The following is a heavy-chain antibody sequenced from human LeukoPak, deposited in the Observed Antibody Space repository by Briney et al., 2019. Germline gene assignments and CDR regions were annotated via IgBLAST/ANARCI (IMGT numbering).Heavy chain of an antibody. CDR1: GFTFSSYA. D-gene: IGHD6-13*01. Sequence: GGSLRLFCAASGFTFSSYAMSWVRQAPGKGLEWVSGISGSGGSKYYADSVKGRFTISRDNSKNTLYLQMNSLRAEDTAVYYCAKGTYSSPPPGYFDYWGQGTLVTVSS. CDR3: AKGTYSSPPPGYFDY. J-gene: IGHJ4*02. CDR2: ISGSGGSK. V-gene: IGHV3-23*01.